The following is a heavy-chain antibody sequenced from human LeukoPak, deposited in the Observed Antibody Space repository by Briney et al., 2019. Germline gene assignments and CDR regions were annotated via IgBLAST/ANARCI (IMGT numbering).Heavy chain of an antibody. V-gene: IGHV3-30*18. CDR1: GFTFSSYG. CDR3: AKGEPTDWYFDL. CDR2: ISYDGSNK. Sequence: QAGGSLRLSCAASGFTFSSYGMHWVRQAPGKGLEWVAVISYDGSNKYYADSVKGRFTISRDNSKNTLYLQMHTLKPEDTALYYCAKGEPTDWYFDLWGRGTLVTVSS. J-gene: IGHJ2*01.